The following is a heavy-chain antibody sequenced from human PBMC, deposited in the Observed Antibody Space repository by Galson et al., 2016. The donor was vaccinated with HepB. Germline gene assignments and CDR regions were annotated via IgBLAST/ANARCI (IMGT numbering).Heavy chain of an antibody. CDR2: IWSDGSDK. CDR1: GFTFSSYG. J-gene: IGHJ6*02. Sequence: SLRLSCAASGFTFSSYGMHWVRQAPGKGLEWVAVIWSDGSDKYYADSVKGRFTISRANSKYTLYLQMNSLRAEDTAVYYCARPGYRLGATYGLDVWGQGTTVTFS. D-gene: IGHD1-26*01. V-gene: IGHV3-33*01. CDR3: ARPGYRLGATYGLDV.